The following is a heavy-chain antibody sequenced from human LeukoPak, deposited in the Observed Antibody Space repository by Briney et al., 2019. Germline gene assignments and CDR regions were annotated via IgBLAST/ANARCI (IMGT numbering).Heavy chain of an antibody. CDR1: GFPFSSYW. CDR2: IKQDGGET. D-gene: IGHD6-13*01. V-gene: IGHV3-7*01. J-gene: IGHJ5*02. Sequence: GGSLRLSCAASGFPFSSYWMAWVRQAPGKGLEWVASIKQDGGETFYVDSVKGRFTISRDNAKNSLYLQMNSLRDEDSAVYYCARDYPRGYSSSWSLGPWGQGTLVTVSS. CDR3: ARDYPRGYSSSWSLGP.